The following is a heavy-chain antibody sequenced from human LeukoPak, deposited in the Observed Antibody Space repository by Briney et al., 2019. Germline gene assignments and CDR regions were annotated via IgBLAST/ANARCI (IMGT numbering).Heavy chain of an antibody. CDR2: IKTDGGTT. CDR1: GFTFSSYV. Sequence: GGSLRLSCAASGFTFSSYVMSWVRQAPGKGLEWVGHIKTDGGTTDYAAPVKGRFTISRDDSKNTVYLQMNSLKTEDTAVYYCSTTHYNFGDLDHWGQGTLVTVSS. J-gene: IGHJ4*02. V-gene: IGHV3-15*01. D-gene: IGHD3-3*01. CDR3: STTHYNFGDLDH.